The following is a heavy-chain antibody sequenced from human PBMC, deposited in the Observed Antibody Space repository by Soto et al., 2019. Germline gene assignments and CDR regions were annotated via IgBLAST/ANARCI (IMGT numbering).Heavy chain of an antibody. CDR3: AKADDSSGPYGMDV. Sequence: PGGSLRLSCAASGFTFDDYAMHWVRQAPGKGLEWVSGISWNSGSIGYADSVKGRFTISRDNAKNSLYLQMNSLRAEDTALYYCAKADDSSGPYGMDVWGQGTTVTVSS. D-gene: IGHD3-22*01. CDR2: ISWNSGSI. J-gene: IGHJ6*02. V-gene: IGHV3-9*01. CDR1: GFTFDDYA.